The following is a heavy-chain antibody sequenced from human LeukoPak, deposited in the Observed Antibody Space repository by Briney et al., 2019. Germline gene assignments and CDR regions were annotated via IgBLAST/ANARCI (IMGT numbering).Heavy chain of an antibody. D-gene: IGHD2-15*01. V-gene: IGHV3-53*01. CDR2: IYSGGST. CDR3: ARAYCSGGSCYDYYYYYMDV. J-gene: IGHJ6*03. Sequence: GGSLRLSCAASGFTVSSNYMSWVRQAPGKGLEWVSVIYSGGSTYYADSVKGRFTISRDNSKNTLYLQMNSLRAEDTAVYYCARAYCSGGSCYDYYYYYMDVWGKGTTVTISS. CDR1: GFTVSSNY.